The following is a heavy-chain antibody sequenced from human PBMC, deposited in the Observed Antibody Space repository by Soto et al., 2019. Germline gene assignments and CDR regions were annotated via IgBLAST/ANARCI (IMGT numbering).Heavy chain of an antibody. CDR3: ARDLSRTAAAPREANYYYYYRMDV. V-gene: IGHV3-30-3*01. D-gene: IGHD2-2*01. Sequence: GGSLRLSCAASGFTFSSYAMHWVRQAPGKGLEWVAVISYDGSNKYYADSVKGRFTISRDNSKNTLYLQMNSLRAEDTAVYYCARDLSRTAAAPREANYYYYYRMDVWGQGTTVTVSS. CDR2: ISYDGSNK. J-gene: IGHJ6*02. CDR1: GFTFSSYA.